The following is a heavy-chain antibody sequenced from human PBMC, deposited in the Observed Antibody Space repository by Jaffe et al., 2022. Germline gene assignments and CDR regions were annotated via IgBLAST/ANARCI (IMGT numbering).Heavy chain of an antibody. V-gene: IGHV1-2*02. D-gene: IGHD1-1*01. Sequence: QVQLVQSGAEVKKPGASVKVSCKASGYTFTGYYMHWVRQAPGQGLEWMGWINPNSGGTNYAQKFQGRVTMTRDTSISTAYMELSRLRSDDTAVYYCARDRELERPYYYYYYYMDVWGKGTTVTVSS. CDR3: ARDRELERPYYYYYYYMDV. CDR2: INPNSGGT. J-gene: IGHJ6*03. CDR1: GYTFTGYY.